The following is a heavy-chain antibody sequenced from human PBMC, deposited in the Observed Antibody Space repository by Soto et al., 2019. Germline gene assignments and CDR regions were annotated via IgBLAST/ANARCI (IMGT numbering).Heavy chain of an antibody. CDR3: AKESARYSYGPAPLFDY. Sequence: GGSLRLSCAASGFTFSSYGMHWVRQAPGKGLEWVAVISYDGSNKYYADSVKGRFTISRDNSKNTLYLQMNSLRAEDTAVYYCAKESARYSYGPAPLFDYWGQGTLVTVSS. D-gene: IGHD5-18*01. J-gene: IGHJ4*02. V-gene: IGHV3-30*18. CDR2: ISYDGSNK. CDR1: GFTFSSYG.